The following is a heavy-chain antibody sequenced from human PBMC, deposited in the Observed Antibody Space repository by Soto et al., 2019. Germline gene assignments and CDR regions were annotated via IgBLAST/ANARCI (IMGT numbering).Heavy chain of an antibody. V-gene: IGHV1-2*04. J-gene: IGHJ4*02. D-gene: IGHD3-22*01. Sequence: QVQLVQSGAEVKKPGASVKVSCKSSGYTFTGYYMHWVRQAPGQGLEWMGWINPNSGGTNYAQKFQGWVTMTRETSISTAYRDLSRLRSDDTDEYYCARDRAYADSSGTLWYWGQGTLVTVSS. CDR2: INPNSGGT. CDR1: GYTFTGYY. CDR3: ARDRAYADSSGTLWY.